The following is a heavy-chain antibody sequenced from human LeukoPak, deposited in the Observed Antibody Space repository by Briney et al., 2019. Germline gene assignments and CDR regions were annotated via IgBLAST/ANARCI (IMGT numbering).Heavy chain of an antibody. CDR2: INHSGST. Sequence: SETLSLTCAVYGRSFSGYYWSWIRQPPGKGLEWIGEINHSGSTNYNPSLKSRVTISVDTSKNQFSLKLSSVTAADTDMYYCARGGRGYSYGYVGFGYWGQGTLVTVSS. V-gene: IGHV4-34*01. CDR1: GRSFSGYY. J-gene: IGHJ4*02. CDR3: ARGGRGYSYGYVGFGY. D-gene: IGHD5-18*01.